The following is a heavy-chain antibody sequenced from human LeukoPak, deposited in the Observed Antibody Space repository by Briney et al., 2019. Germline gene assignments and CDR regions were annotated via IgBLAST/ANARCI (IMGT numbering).Heavy chain of an antibody. CDR3: ARVSGYSGYDLAMYYFDY. D-gene: IGHD5-12*01. V-gene: IGHV1-69*13. CDR2: IIPTFGTA. Sequence: SVKVSCKASGGTFSSYAISWVRQAPGQGLEWMGGIIPTFGTANYAQKFQGRVTITADESTSTAYMELSSLRSEDTAVYYCARVSGYSGYDLAMYYFDYWGQGTLVTVSS. CDR1: GGTFSSYA. J-gene: IGHJ4*02.